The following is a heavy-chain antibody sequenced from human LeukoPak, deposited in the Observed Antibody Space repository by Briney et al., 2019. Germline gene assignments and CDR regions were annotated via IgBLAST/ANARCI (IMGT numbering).Heavy chain of an antibody. CDR3: ARSITTYCSGGTCYSAEYFQH. CDR1: GFTVSSNY. D-gene: IGHD2-15*01. Sequence: GGSLRLSCAASGFTVSSNYMSWVRQAPGKGLEWVSVIYSGGSTYYADSVKGRFTISRDNAKNSLYLQMNSLRAEDTAVYYCARSITTYCSGGTCYSAEYFQHWGQGTLVTVSS. J-gene: IGHJ1*01. CDR2: IYSGGST. V-gene: IGHV3-66*01.